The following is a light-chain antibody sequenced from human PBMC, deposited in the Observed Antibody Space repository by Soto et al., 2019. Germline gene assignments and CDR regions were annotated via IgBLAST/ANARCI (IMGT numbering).Light chain of an antibody. CDR1: QSVGRN. V-gene: IGKV3D-15*01. CDR2: TAA. Sequence: ETVMTQSPASLSASPGDEATLSCRASQSVGRNVAWYRQKVGQAPRLLIYTAATRATGIPVRLSGSGSGTEFPLAISGVQSDDFAAYCCLQNNELPLTVGGGTKVEIK. CDR3: LQNNELPLT. J-gene: IGKJ4*01.